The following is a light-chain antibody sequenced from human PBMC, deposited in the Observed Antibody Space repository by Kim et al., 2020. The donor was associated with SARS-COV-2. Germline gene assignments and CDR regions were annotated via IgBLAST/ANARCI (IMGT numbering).Light chain of an antibody. Sequence: DIVMTQSPDSLAVSLGERATINCKSSQSVLYSSNNKNYLDWNQQKPGQPPKLLIYWASTRESGVPDRFSGSGSGTDFTLTISSLQAEDVAVYYCQQYYSTPYTFGQGTKLEI. J-gene: IGKJ2*01. CDR1: QSVLYSSNNKNY. CDR2: WAS. CDR3: QQYYSTPYT. V-gene: IGKV4-1*01.